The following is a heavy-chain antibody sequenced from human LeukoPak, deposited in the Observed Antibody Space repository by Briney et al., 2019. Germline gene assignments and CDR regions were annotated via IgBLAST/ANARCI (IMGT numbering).Heavy chain of an antibody. D-gene: IGHD6-25*01. V-gene: IGHV3-53*01. CDR3: ASNPAAEDYFDY. Sequence: GGSLRLSCAASGFTVSSNYMSWVRQAPGKGLEWVSVIYSGGSTYYADSVKGRFTISRDNSKNTLYLQMNSLRAEDTAVYYCASNPAAEDYFDYWGQGTLVTVSS. CDR1: GFTVSSNY. J-gene: IGHJ4*02. CDR2: IYSGGST.